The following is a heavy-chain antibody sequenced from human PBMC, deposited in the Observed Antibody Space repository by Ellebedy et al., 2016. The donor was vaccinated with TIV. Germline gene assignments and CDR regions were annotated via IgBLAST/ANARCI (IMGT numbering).Heavy chain of an antibody. J-gene: IGHJ4*02. CDR1: GFTFSGYG. CDR3: ARDPYSSGWSAIGYFDL. Sequence: GESLKISCAASGFTFSGYGMHWVRQTPGKGLEWLAVISYNGNSHSYADSVNGRFTISRDNSQNTLYLHMHSLRDEDTAVYYCARDPYSSGWSAIGYFDLWGQGALVTVSS. V-gene: IGHV3-30*03. CDR2: ISYNGNSH. D-gene: IGHD6-19*01.